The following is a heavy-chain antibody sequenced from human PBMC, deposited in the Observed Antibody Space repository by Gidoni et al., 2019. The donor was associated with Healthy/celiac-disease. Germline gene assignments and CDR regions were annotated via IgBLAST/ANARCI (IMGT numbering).Heavy chain of an antibody. J-gene: IGHJ4*02. V-gene: IGHV2-26*01. Sequence: GPVLVKPTETLTLTCTVSGFSLSNARMGVSWIRQPPGKALEWLAHIFSNDEKSYSTSLKSRLTISKDTSKRQVVLTMTNMDPVDTATYYCARIPLDTAMVYYFDYWGQGTLVTVSS. CDR3: ARIPLDTAMVYYFDY. CDR1: GFSLSNARMG. D-gene: IGHD5-18*01. CDR2: IFSNDEK.